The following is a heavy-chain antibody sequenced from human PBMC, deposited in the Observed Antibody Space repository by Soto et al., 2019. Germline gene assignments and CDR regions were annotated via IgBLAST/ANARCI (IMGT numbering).Heavy chain of an antibody. D-gene: IGHD3-10*01. CDR2: ISSSSSTI. V-gene: IGHV3-11*01. J-gene: IGHJ6*02. CDR1: GFTFSDYY. CDR3: ARVGSLLGVITPRGCYYFPMDV. Sequence: GGSLRLSCAASGFTFSDYYMSWIRQAPGKGLEWVSYISSSSSTIYYADSVKGRFTISRDDAKNSLYLQRNSLRAEDTAGYYCARVGSLLGVITPRGCYYFPMDVWGQGSTVTVSS.